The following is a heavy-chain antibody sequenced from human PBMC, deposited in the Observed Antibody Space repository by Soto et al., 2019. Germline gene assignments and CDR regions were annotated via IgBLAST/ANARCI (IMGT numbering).Heavy chain of an antibody. CDR2: IYYSGSP. D-gene: IGHD5-18*01. CDR1: GGSIGSYY. CDR3: ARGGNTGLAYYFYGMDV. J-gene: IGHJ6*02. Sequence: LETLSLTCTVSGGSIGSYYCSWIRQPQGKGLEWIGYIYYSGSPSYSPSLKSRVTILVDTSKKQFSLKLSSVTAADTAVYYCARGGNTGLAYYFYGMDVWGQGTTVTV. V-gene: IGHV4-59*01.